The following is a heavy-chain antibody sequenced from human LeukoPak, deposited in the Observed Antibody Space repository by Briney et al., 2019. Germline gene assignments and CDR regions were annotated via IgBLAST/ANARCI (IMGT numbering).Heavy chain of an antibody. V-gene: IGHV4-59*08. Sequence: SEALSLTCTVSGVSISSYYWSWIRQPPGKGLEWIGYIYYSGSTNYNPSLKSRVTISLDTSKNQFSLKLSSVTAADTAVYYCARHDGSSWYYAFDVWGQGTMVAVSS. J-gene: IGHJ3*01. CDR2: IYYSGST. D-gene: IGHD6-13*01. CDR1: GVSISSYY. CDR3: ARHDGSSWYYAFDV.